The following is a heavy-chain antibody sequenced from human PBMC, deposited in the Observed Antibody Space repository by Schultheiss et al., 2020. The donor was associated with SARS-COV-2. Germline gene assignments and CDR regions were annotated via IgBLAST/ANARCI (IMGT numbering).Heavy chain of an antibody. CDR3: ARASEYYFDY. D-gene: IGHD1-26*01. CDR2: IYHSGST. Sequence: SQTLSLTCAVSGYSISSGYYWGWIRQPPGKGLEWIGSIYHSGSTYYNPSLKSRVTISVDTSKNQFSLKLSSVTAADTAVYYCARASEYYFDYWGQGTLVTVSS. V-gene: IGHV4-38-2*01. J-gene: IGHJ4*02. CDR1: GYSISSGYY.